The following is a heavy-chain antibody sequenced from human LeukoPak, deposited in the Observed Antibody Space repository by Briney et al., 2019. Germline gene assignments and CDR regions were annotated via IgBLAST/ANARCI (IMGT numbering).Heavy chain of an antibody. J-gene: IGHJ4*02. CDR2: IHNDGST. D-gene: IGHD3-22*01. CDR3: AKVKAIYDTSGMYDY. V-gene: IGHV3-53*01. CDR1: GFIVSSNY. Sequence: PGGSLRLSCAASGFIVSSNYMTWVRQAPGEGLEWVSVIHNDGSTYYGDSVKGRFTISRDNSKNTLYLQMNSLRAEDTAVYYCAKVKAIYDTSGMYDYWGQGTLVTVSS.